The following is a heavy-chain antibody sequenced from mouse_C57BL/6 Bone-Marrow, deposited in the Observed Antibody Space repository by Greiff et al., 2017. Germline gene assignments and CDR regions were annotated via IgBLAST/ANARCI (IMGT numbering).Heavy chain of an antibody. Sequence: VKLQQPGAELVRPGTSVKLSCKASGYTFTSYWMHWVKQRPGQGLEWIGVIDSSDSYTNYNQKFKGKATLTVDTSTSTAYMQVSRLTSEGSAVYYCALEGFLDYWGQGTSVTVSS. CDR1: GYTFTSYW. CDR2: IDSSDSYT. CDR3: ALEGFLDY. V-gene: IGHV1-59*01. J-gene: IGHJ4*01.